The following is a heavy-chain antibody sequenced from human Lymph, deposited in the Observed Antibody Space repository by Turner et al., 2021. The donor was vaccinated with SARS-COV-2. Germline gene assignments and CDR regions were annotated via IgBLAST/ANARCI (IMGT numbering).Heavy chain of an antibody. CDR2: ISYDGSNK. D-gene: IGHD7-27*01. Sequence: QVQLVESGGGVVQPGGSLGLSCAASGFTFGSYAMNWVRQAPGKGLEWVTFISYDGSNKYYADSVKGRFTISRDNSKNTLYLQMNSLRAEETAVYYCARSGPNFDFWGQGTLVTVSS. CDR3: ARSGPNFDF. J-gene: IGHJ4*02. CDR1: GFTFGSYA. V-gene: IGHV3-30-3*01.